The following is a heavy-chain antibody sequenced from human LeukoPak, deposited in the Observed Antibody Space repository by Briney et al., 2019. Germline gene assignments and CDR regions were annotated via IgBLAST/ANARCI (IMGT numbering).Heavy chain of an antibody. CDR2: IGCDGSNK. V-gene: IGHV3-33*01. CDR3: ARDSREYRSEWSFDL. J-gene: IGHJ2*01. Sequence: GRSLRLSCVASGFTFNNYAMHWVRQAPGQGLEWGAVIGCDGSNKFYAASVKGRFTISRANSKTTLYVQMHSLRAEDTAVYYCARDSREYRSEWSFDLWGRGTLVTVSS. CDR1: GFTFNNYA. D-gene: IGHD6-19*01.